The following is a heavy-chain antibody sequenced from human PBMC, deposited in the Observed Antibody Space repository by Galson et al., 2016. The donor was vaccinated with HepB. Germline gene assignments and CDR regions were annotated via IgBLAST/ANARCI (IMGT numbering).Heavy chain of an antibody. CDR1: GISVSNND. J-gene: IGHJ4*02. Sequence: SLRLSCAASGISVSNNDMSWVRQDPGKGLEWLSVIYSVGSTNYADSVKGRFTIPRDNSKNTVYLQMNSLRAEDTAVYYCSRGIVAAVWGQGTLVTVSS. D-gene: IGHD2-15*01. V-gene: IGHV3-53*01. CDR2: IYSVGST. CDR3: SRGIVAAV.